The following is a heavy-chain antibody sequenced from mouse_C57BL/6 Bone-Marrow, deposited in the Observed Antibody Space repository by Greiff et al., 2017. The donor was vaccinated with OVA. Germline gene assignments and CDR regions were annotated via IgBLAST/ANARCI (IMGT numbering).Heavy chain of an antibody. J-gene: IGHJ4*01. CDR3: AREGDPDAMDY. CDR1: GYTFTSYW. D-gene: IGHD3-3*01. CDR2: IYPGSGST. Sequence: QVQLQQSGAELVKPGASVKMSCKASGYTFTSYWITWVKQRPGQGLEWIGDIYPGSGSTNYNEKFKSKATLTVDTSSSTAYMQLSSLTSEDSAVDYCAREGDPDAMDYWGQGTSVTVSS. V-gene: IGHV1-55*01.